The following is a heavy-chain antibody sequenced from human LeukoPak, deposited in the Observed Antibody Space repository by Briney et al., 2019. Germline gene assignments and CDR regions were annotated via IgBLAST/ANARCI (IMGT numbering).Heavy chain of an antibody. CDR3: ARVGAMVRGNYYYMDV. Sequence: GGSLRLSCAASGFTFSSYEMNWVRQAPGKGLEWVSYISSSGSTIYYADSVKGRFTISRDNAKNSLYLQMNSLRAEDTAVYYCARVGAMVRGNYYYMDVWGKGTTVTVSS. V-gene: IGHV3-48*03. CDR1: GFTFSSYE. J-gene: IGHJ6*03. D-gene: IGHD3-10*01. CDR2: ISSSGSTI.